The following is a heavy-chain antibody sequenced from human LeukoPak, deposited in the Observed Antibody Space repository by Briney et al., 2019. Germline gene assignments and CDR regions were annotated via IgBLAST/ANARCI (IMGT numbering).Heavy chain of an antibody. Sequence: SQTLSLTCAISGDSVSSSSAAWNWIRQSPSRGLEWLGRTYYRSKWYSDYSVSLKSRITISSDTSKNQFSLQVNSVTPEDTAVYFCARGSSQIYYYDSSGYSHAFDYWGQGTLVTVSS. D-gene: IGHD3-22*01. CDR3: ARGSSQIYYYDSSGYSHAFDY. CDR2: TYYRSKWYS. CDR1: GDSVSSSSAA. V-gene: IGHV6-1*01. J-gene: IGHJ4*02.